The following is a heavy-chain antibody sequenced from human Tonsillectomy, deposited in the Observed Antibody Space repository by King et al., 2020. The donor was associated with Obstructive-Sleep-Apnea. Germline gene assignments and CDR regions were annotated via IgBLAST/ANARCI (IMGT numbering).Heavy chain of an antibody. J-gene: IGHJ4*02. V-gene: IGHV4-39*07. Sequence: QLQESGPGLVKPSETLSLTCSVSGGSMSRSGYYWGWIRQPPGKGLEWIGSINYRGSIYYNPSLKSRVTISVDASKHQFSLRLSSVTAADTAVYYCARDVNGDSVLCDSWGQGTLVTVSS. CDR3: ARDVNGDSVLCDS. D-gene: IGHD4-17*01. CDR2: INYRGSI. CDR1: GGSMSRSGYY.